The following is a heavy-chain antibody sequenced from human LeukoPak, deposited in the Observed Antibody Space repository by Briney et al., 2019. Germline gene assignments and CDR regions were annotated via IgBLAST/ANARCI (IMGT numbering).Heavy chain of an antibody. CDR1: GFTVSSNF. CDR3: ARDGYGNNYMDV. V-gene: IGHV3-53*01. Sequence: GGSLRLSCVASGFTVSSNFMSRVRQAPGNGLEAVAVIYSGGTTYYADSVKGRFTISRDNSKNTLYLQMNSLRAEDTAVYYCARDGYGNNYMDVWGKGTTVTVSS. CDR2: IYSGGTT. J-gene: IGHJ6*03. D-gene: IGHD1/OR15-1a*01.